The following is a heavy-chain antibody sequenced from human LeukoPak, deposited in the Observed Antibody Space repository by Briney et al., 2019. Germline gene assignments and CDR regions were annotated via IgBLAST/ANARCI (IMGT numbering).Heavy chain of an antibody. J-gene: IGHJ4*02. Sequence: SETLSLTCTVSGGSISSYYWSWIRQPPGKGLEWIGYIYYSGSTNYNPSLKSRVTISVDTSKNQFSLKLSSVTAADTAVYYCARAAYSSGWYPDIDYWGQGALVTVSS. V-gene: IGHV4-59*01. CDR2: IYYSGST. D-gene: IGHD6-19*01. CDR1: GGSISSYY. CDR3: ARAAYSSGWYPDIDY.